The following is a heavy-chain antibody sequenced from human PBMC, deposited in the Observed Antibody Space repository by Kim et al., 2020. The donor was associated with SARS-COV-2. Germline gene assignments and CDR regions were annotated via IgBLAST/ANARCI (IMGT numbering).Heavy chain of an antibody. D-gene: IGHD5-12*01. V-gene: IGHV4-34*01. CDR3: ARDPAIVASDAFDI. CDR2: INHSGTT. J-gene: IGHJ3*02. CDR1: GGSFSGCY. Sequence: SETLSLTCGVYGGSFSGCYWSWIRQPPGKGPEWIGEINHSGTTGYNPSLKSRVTISVDTSKNEISLRLSSVTAADTALYYCARDPAIVASDAFDIWGQGTMVIVSS.